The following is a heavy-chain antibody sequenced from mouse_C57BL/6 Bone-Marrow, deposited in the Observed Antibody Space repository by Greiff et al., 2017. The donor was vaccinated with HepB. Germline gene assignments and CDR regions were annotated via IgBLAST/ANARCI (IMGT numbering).Heavy chain of an antibody. J-gene: IGHJ1*03. V-gene: IGHV3-6*01. D-gene: IGHD1-1*01. CDR2: ISYDGSN. Sequence: DVKLQESGPGLVKPSQSLSLTCSVTGYSITSGYYWNWIRQFPGNKLEWMGYISYDGSNNYNPSLKNRISITRDTSKNQFFLKLNSVTTEDTATYYCARGLFITTVVATGYFDVWGTGTTVTVSS. CDR3: ARGLFITTVVATGYFDV. CDR1: GYSITSGYY.